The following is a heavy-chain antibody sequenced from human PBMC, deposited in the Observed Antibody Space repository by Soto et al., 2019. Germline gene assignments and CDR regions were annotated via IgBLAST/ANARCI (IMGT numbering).Heavy chain of an antibody. CDR3: ATAEVDY. V-gene: IGHV3-74*01. CDR2: MXXXGXXX. J-gene: IGHJ4*02. Sequence: GGSLRLSCAASGFTFGNYWMHWVRQAPGKGLXXVSXMXXXGXXXXYADSVEGRFTVSRDNAKNTLYLQMNSLRAEDTAVYYCATAEVDYWGPGTLVTVSS. CDR1: GFTFGNYW.